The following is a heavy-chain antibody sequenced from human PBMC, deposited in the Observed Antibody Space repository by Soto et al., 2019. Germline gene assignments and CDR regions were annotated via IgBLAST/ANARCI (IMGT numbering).Heavy chain of an antibody. D-gene: IGHD2-2*01. V-gene: IGHV1-69*01. CDR2: IIPIFGTA. J-gene: IGHJ6*01. CDR1: GGTFSSYA. CDR3: ARGEXVVPAASFYYYYYGMDV. Sequence: AVTVSCKASGGTFSSYAISWVRQAPGQGLEWMGGIIPIFGTANYAQKFQGRVTITADESTSTAYMELSSLRSEDTAVYYCARGEXVVPAASFYYYYYGMDVWGQGTTVTVSS.